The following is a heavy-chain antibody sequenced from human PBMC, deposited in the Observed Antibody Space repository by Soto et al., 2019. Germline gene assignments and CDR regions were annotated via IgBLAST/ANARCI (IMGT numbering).Heavy chain of an antibody. D-gene: IGHD3-3*01. J-gene: IGHJ4*02. V-gene: IGHV4-34*01. CDR2: INHSGST. CDR3: ASLYYDFWSGLDY. Sequence: SETLSLTCAVYGGSFSGYYWSWIRQPPGKGLEWIGEINHSGSTNYNPSLKSRVTISVDTSKNQFSLKLSSVTAADTAVYYCASLYYDFWSGLDYWGQGTLVTVSS. CDR1: GGSFSGYY.